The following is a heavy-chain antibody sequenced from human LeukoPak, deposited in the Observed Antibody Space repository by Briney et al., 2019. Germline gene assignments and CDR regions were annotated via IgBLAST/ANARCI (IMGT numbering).Heavy chain of an antibody. CDR3: AKALPADIVVVIAIPFDY. Sequence: GGSLRLSCAASGFTFSSYAMSWVRQAPGKGLEWVSAISGSGGSTYYADPVKGRFTISRDNSKNTLYLQMNSLTPEDTAVYYCAKALPADIVVVIAIPFDYWGQGTLVTVSS. V-gene: IGHV3-23*01. J-gene: IGHJ4*02. CDR2: ISGSGGST. D-gene: IGHD2-21*01. CDR1: GFTFSSYA.